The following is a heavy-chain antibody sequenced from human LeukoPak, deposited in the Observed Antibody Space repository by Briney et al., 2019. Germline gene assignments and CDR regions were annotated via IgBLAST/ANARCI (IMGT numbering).Heavy chain of an antibody. J-gene: IGHJ4*02. V-gene: IGHV2-5*02. D-gene: IGHD6-13*01. CDR3: AHSWVAAAGRPPYYFDY. CDR1: GFSLSTSGVG. CDR2: IYWDDDK. Sequence: SGPTLVNPTQTLTLTCTFSGFSLSTSGVGVGWIRQPPGKALEWLALIYWDDDKRYSPSLKSRLTITKDTSKNQVVLTMTNMDPVDTATYYCAHSWVAAAGRPPYYFDYWGQGTLVTVSS.